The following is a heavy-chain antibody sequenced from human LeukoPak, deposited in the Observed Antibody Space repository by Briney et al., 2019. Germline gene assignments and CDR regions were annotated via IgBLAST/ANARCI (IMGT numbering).Heavy chain of an antibody. V-gene: IGHV4-39*01. CDR2: IYYSGNT. D-gene: IGHD3/OR15-3a*01. CDR1: GVSISSSDSY. CDR3: ARQTGSGLFILP. J-gene: IGHJ4*02. Sequence: PSETLSLTCTVSGVSISSSDSYWGWIRQPPGTGLEWIVSIYYSGNTYYNASLKSQVSISIETSKNQFSLRLTSVTAADTAVYYCARQTGSGLFILPGGQGTLVTVSS.